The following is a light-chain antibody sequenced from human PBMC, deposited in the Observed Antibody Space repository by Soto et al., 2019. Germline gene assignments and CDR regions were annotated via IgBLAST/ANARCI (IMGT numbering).Light chain of an antibody. CDR3: QSYDNSLRGWV. CDR2: EIK. Sequence: QPVLTQPPSVSGAPGQRVTISCTGSASNFGAGYDVHWYQQIPGTAPKLLIFEIKSRPSGVPDRFSASKSGTSASLAITGLQTEDEAHYYCQSYDNSLRGWVFGGGTKLTVL. V-gene: IGLV1-40*01. CDR1: ASNFGAGYD. J-gene: IGLJ3*02.